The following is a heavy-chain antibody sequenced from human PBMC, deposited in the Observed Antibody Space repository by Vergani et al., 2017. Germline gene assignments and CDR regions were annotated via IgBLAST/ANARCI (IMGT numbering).Heavy chain of an antibody. J-gene: IGHJ6*03. Sequence: EVQLVESGGGLVKPGGSLRLSCAASGFTFSSYSMNWVRQAPGKGLEWVSSISSSSSYIYYADSVKGRFTISRDNAKNSLYLQMNSLRAEDTAVYYCAKDANYYDSSGYADYYYMDVWGKGTTVTVSS. CDR3: AKDANYYDSSGYADYYYMDV. V-gene: IGHV3-21*01. CDR1: GFTFSSYS. CDR2: ISSSSSYI. D-gene: IGHD3-22*01.